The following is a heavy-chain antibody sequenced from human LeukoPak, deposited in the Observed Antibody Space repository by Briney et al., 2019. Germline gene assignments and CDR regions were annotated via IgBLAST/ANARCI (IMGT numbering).Heavy chain of an antibody. CDR2: TSGNGGST. V-gene: IGHV3-23*01. CDR3: AKDLRTVTTSSS. Sequence: GGSLRLSCAASGFTFSNYAMSWVRQAPGKGLEGISSTSGNGGSTYYADSVKGRFTISRDNSKDTLYLQMNSLRAEDTAVYYCAKDLRTVTTSSSWGQGTLVTVSS. J-gene: IGHJ5*02. CDR1: GFTFSNYA. D-gene: IGHD4-17*01.